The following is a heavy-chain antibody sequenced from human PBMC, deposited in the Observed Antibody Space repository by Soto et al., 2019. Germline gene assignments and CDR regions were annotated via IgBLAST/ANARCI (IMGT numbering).Heavy chain of an antibody. J-gene: IGHJ4*02. CDR1: GFTFSGSA. Sequence: EVQLVESGGGLVQPGGSLKLSCAASGFTFSGSAMHWVRQASGKGLEWVGRIRSKANSYATAYAASVKGRFTISRDDSKNTAYLQMNSLKTEDTAVYYCTRLITYGDVSGSGSYWETRKFDYWGQGTLVTVSS. CDR3: TRLITYGDVSGSGSYWETRKFDY. V-gene: IGHV3-73*01. CDR2: IRSKANSYAT. D-gene: IGHD3-10*01.